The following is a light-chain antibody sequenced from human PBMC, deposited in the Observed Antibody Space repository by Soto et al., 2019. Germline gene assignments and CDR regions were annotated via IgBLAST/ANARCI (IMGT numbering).Light chain of an antibody. CDR3: SSYTRSSSPYV. CDR2: DVN. Sequence: QSALTQPASVSGSPGQSITISCTGTSSDVGDYNYVSWYQQHPGKVPKLMIYDVNSRPSGVSDRFSGSKSGNTASLTISGLQAEDEADYYCSSYTRSSSPYVFGPGTKVTVL. V-gene: IGLV2-14*03. J-gene: IGLJ1*01. CDR1: SSDVGDYNY.